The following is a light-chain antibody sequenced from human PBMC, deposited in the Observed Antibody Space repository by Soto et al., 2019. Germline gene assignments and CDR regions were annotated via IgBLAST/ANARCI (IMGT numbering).Light chain of an antibody. Sequence: QSALTQPASVSGSPGQWITISCTGTSSDVGAYNYVSWYQQHPGKAPKLMIFDVSNRPSGVSDRFSGSKSGNTASLTISGLQTEDEADYYCSSYTSSSTLVFGGGTKLTVL. CDR2: DVS. J-gene: IGLJ3*02. CDR3: SSYTSSSTLV. CDR1: SSDVGAYNY. V-gene: IGLV2-14*01.